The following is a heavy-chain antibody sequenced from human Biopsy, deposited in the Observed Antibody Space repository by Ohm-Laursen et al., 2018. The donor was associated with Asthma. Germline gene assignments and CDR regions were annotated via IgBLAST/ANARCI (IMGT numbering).Heavy chain of an antibody. J-gene: IGHJ6*02. CDR2: IIPIFGPT. Sequence: SSVKVSCKASGGTFSSYAISWVRQAPGQGLEWMGRIIPIFGPTNYAQKFQGRVTISADDSTSTAYMELSSLSSEDTAVYYCARGYSGSDRIVYYYSGLEVWGQGTTVTVSS. CDR1: GGTFSSYA. CDR3: ARGYSGSDRIVYYYSGLEV. D-gene: IGHD5-12*01. V-gene: IGHV1-69*15.